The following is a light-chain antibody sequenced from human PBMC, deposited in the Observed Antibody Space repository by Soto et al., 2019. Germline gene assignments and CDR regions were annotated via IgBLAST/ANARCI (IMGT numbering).Light chain of an antibody. CDR1: SSNIGAGYD. J-gene: IGLJ1*01. V-gene: IGLV1-40*01. CDR3: QSYDSSLSGYV. Sequence: VLTQSPSTSGAPGQGVTISCTGSSSNIGAGYDVHWYQQLPGTAPKLLIFANINRPSGVPDRFSGSKSDTSASLAITGLRAEDEADYYCQSYDSSLSGYVFGTGTKVTGL. CDR2: ANI.